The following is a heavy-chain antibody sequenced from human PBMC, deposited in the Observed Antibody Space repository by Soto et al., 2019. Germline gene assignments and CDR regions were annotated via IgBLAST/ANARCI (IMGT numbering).Heavy chain of an antibody. V-gene: IGHV3-7*01. CDR3: ARLRSNAFDI. CDR2: IKQDGSEI. Sequence: EVQLVASGGGLVQPGGSLRLSCAASGFTFSTYRMSWVRQAPGRGLEWVASIKQDGSEIYYLASVKGRFTISRDNAKNSLYLQMNSLRAEDTAVYYCARLRSNAFDIWGRGTMLTVSS. CDR1: GFTFSTYR. J-gene: IGHJ3*02. D-gene: IGHD4-17*01.